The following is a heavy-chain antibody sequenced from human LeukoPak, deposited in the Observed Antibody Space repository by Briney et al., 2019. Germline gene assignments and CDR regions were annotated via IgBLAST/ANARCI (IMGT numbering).Heavy chain of an antibody. J-gene: IGHJ4*02. CDR3: AKAGQYSGYDYVGPHFDY. V-gene: IGHV3-9*03. D-gene: IGHD5-12*01. Sequence: PGRSLRLSCAASGFTFDDYAMHWVRQAPGKGLEWVSGISWNSGSIGYADSVKGRFTISRDNAKNSLYLQMNSLRAEDMALYYCAKAGQYSGYDYVGPHFDYWGQGTLVTVSS. CDR2: ISWNSGSI. CDR1: GFTFDDYA.